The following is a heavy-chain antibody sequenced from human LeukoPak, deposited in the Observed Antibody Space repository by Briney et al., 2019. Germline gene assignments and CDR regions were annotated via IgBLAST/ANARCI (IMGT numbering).Heavy chain of an antibody. CDR1: GFAFSTYW. CDR3: RYYDSSGSQTDY. Sequence: PGGSLRLSCAASGFAFSTYWMHWVRQAPGKGLVWVSRINSDGSSTNYADSVKGRFTISRDNAKNTLYLQMNSLRAEDTAVYYCRYYDSSGSQTDYWGQGTLVTVPS. CDR2: INSDGSST. V-gene: IGHV3-74*01. J-gene: IGHJ4*02. D-gene: IGHD3-22*01.